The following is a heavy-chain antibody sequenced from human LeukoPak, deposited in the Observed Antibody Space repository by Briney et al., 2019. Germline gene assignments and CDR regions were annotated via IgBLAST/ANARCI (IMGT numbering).Heavy chain of an antibody. D-gene: IGHD3-10*01. V-gene: IGHV4-39*01. CDR2: IYYSGST. CDR1: GGSISSSSYY. CDR3: ASPYYYGSGSYYFDY. J-gene: IGHJ4*02. Sequence: PSETLSLTCTVSGGSISSSSYYWGWIRQPPGKGLEWIGSIYYSGSTYYNPSLKSRVTISVDTSKNQFSLKLSSVTAADTAVYYCASPYYYGSGSYYFDYWGQGTLVTVSS.